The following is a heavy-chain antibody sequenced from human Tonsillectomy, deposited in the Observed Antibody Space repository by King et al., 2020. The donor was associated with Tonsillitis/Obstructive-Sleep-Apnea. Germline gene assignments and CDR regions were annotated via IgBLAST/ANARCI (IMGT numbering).Heavy chain of an antibody. D-gene: IGHD2/OR15-2a*01. CDR3: ARERRMKYYMDV. CDR2: ISRDGSSK. J-gene: IGHJ6*03. CDR1: GFTFSEYG. V-gene: IGHV3-30*03. Sequence: VQLVESGGGVVQPGRSLRLSCAASGFTFSEYGMYWVRQAPGKGLDWVAAISRDGSSKFYSDSVRGRFAISRDNSKSTLYLQLNSVTAGDTALYYVARERRMKYYMDVWRKGTTVTVSS.